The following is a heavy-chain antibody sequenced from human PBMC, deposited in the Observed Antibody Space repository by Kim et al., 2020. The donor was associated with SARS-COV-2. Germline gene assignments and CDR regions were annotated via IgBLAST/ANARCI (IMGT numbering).Heavy chain of an antibody. CDR1: GFTFSSYG. D-gene: IGHD3-22*01. J-gene: IGHJ4*02. CDR3: ARDPMEYDSSGYYFDY. V-gene: IGHV3-33*01. Sequence: GGSLRLSCAASGFTFSSYGMHWVRQAPGKGLEWVAVIWYDGSNKYYADSVKGRFTISRDNSKNTLYLQMNSLRAEDTAVYYCARDPMEYDSSGYYFDYWGQGTLVTVSS. CDR2: IWYDGSNK.